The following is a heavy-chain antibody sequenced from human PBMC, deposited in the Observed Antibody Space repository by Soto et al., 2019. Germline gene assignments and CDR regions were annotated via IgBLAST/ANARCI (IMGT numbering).Heavy chain of an antibody. J-gene: IGHJ4*02. CDR3: ARDPPPPDY. V-gene: IGHV1-18*01. CDR2: ISAYNGNT. Sequence: ASVKVSCKASGYTFASYAISWMRQAPGQGLEWMGWISAYNGNTNYAQKLQGRVTMTTDTSTSTAYMELRSLRSDDTAVYYCARDPPPPDYWGQGTLVPVSS. CDR1: GYTFASYA.